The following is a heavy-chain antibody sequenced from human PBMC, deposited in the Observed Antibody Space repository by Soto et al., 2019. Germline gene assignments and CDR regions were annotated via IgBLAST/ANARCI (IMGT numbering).Heavy chain of an antibody. CDR2: IYSDGTT. CDR1: GFTVSSNY. D-gene: IGHD3-10*01. CDR3: ARDRSGSSGYYGMDV. V-gene: IGHV3-53*01. Sequence: GGSLRLSCAASGFTVSSNYMSWVRHAPGKGLEWVSVIYSDGTTYYADSVKGRFTTSRDNSKNMLYLQMNSLRAEDTAVYYCARDRSGSSGYYGMDVWGQGTTLTVSS. J-gene: IGHJ6*02.